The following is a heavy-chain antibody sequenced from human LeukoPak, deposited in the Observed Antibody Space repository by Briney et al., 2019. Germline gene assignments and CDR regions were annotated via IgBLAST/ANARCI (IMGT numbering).Heavy chain of an antibody. CDR3: ARVYYDSSGYYFDY. J-gene: IGHJ4*02. Sequence: GGSLRLSCAASGFTFSRYSMNWVRQAPGKGLEWVSSISISSNYIYYTDSVKGRFTISRDNAKNSLYLQMNSLRAEDTAVYYCARVYYDSSGYYFDYWGQGTLVTVSS. CDR1: GFTFSRYS. D-gene: IGHD3-22*01. CDR2: ISISSNYI. V-gene: IGHV3-21*01.